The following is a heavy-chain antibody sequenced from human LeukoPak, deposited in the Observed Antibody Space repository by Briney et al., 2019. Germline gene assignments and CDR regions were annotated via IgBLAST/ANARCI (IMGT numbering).Heavy chain of an antibody. D-gene: IGHD3-10*01. CDR1: GGSISSYY. J-gene: IGHJ3*01. CDR2: MYYSGNG. V-gene: IGHV4-59*01. Sequence: PSETLSLTCTVSGGSISSYYWSWIRQPPGKGLEWIGYMYYSGNGNYNHSLKSRGTISVDTSKNQFSLELTSVTDADTAVYYCARGDRDYDAFDVWGHGTPVTVSS. CDR3: ARGDRDYDAFDV.